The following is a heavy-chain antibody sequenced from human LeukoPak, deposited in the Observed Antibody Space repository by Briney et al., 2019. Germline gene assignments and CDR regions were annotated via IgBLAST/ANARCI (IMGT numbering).Heavy chain of an antibody. CDR2: IDWDDDK. V-gene: IGHV2-70*01. CDR3: ARITVVPAASGYYYYGMDV. CDR1: GFSLSTSGMC. D-gene: IGHD2-2*01. J-gene: IGHJ6*02. Sequence: SGPTLVKPPQTLTRTCTFSGFSLSTSGMCVSWIRQPPGKALKWLALIDWDDDKYYSTSLRTRLTISKDTSKNQVVLTMTNMDPVDTATYYCARITVVPAASGYYYYGMDVWGQGTTVTVSS.